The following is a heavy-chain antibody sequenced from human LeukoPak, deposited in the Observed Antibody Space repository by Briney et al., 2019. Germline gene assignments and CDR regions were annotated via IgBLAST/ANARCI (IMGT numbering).Heavy chain of an antibody. CDR1: GGSISSSSYY. CDR3: AKFHEYYDILTGPYGMDV. CDR2: IYYSGST. J-gene: IGHJ6*02. D-gene: IGHD3-9*01. Sequence: SETLSLTCTVSGGSISSSSYYWGWIRQPPGKGLEWIGSIYYSGSTYYNPSLKSRVTISVDTSKNQFSLKLSSVTAADTAVYYCAKFHEYYDILTGPYGMDVWGQGTTVTVSS. V-gene: IGHV4-39*07.